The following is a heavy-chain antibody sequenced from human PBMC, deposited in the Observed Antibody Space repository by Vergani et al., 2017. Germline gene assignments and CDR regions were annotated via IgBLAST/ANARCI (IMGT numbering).Heavy chain of an antibody. CDR2: IIPILGIA. CDR1: GGAFSSYT. Sequence: QVQLVQSGAEVKKPGSSVKVSCKASGGAFSSYTISWVRQAPGQGLEWMGRIIPILGIANYAQKFQGRVTITADKSTSTAYMELSSLRSEDTAVYYCARDMVRGVIINFDYGGQGTLVTVSS. D-gene: IGHD3-10*01. CDR3: ARDMVRGVIINFDY. V-gene: IGHV1-69*08. J-gene: IGHJ4*02.